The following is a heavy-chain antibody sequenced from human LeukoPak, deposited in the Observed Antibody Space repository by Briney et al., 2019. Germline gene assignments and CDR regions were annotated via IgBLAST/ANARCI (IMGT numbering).Heavy chain of an antibody. CDR2: MNPNSGNT. Sequence: ASVKVSCKASGYTFTSYDINWVRQATGQGLEWMGWMNPNSGNTGYAQRFRGRVSMTWDTSISTAYLELSGLTSDDTAVYYCARGPDTSSWTAEYFQHWGQGTLVTVSS. V-gene: IGHV1-8*01. D-gene: IGHD6-13*01. CDR3: ARGPDTSSWTAEYFQH. CDR1: GYTFTSYD. J-gene: IGHJ1*01.